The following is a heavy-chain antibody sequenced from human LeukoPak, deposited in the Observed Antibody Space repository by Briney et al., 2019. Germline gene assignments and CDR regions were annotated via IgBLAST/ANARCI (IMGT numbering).Heavy chain of an antibody. V-gene: IGHV3-66*01. CDR3: VRDRSASSDYYALGH. Sequence: GGSLRLSCAASGFTVSSKYMTWVRQAPGKGLEWLSAIYSGGDTYYADSVRGRFTISRDNSKNMVYLQMRSLRAEDTAVYYCVRDRSASSDYYALGHWGQGTLVTVSS. CDR1: GFTVSSKY. J-gene: IGHJ4*02. D-gene: IGHD3-22*01. CDR2: IYSGGDT.